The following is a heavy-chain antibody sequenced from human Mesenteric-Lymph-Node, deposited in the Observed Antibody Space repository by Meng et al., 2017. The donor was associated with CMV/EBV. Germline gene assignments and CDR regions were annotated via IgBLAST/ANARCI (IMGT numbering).Heavy chain of an antibody. CDR2: ISWDGGST. J-gene: IGHJ5*02. CDR1: GFTFDDYT. CDR3: ARDLSIAAGAGWFDP. V-gene: IGHV3-43*01. Sequence: GGSLRLSCAASGFTFDDYTMHWVRQAPGKGLEWVSLISWDGGSTYYADSVKGRFTISRDNSKNSLYLQMNSLRAEDTAVYYCARDLSIAAGAGWFDPWGQGTLVTVSS. D-gene: IGHD6-6*01.